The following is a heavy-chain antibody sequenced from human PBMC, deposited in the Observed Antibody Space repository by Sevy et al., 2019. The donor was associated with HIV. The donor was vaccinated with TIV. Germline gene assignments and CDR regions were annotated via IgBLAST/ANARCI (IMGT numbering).Heavy chain of an antibody. V-gene: IGHV4-59*08. J-gene: IGHJ4*02. CDR1: GGSITSLY. CDR3: AGENAWGRGYS. Sequence: LSLTCTVSGGSITSLYWNWIRQPPGKGLEWIANIYYNGHINYNPSLKSRVTLSLDTSKNQFSLRLSSGTAADTAMYYCAGENAWGRGYSWGQGTLVTVSS. CDR2: IYYNGHI. D-gene: IGHD1-26*01.